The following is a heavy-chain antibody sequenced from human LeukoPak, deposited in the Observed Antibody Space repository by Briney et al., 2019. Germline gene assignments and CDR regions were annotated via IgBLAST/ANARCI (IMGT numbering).Heavy chain of an antibody. D-gene: IGHD1-1*01. Sequence: PSETLSLTCTVSGGSISSGSYYWGWIRQPPGKGLEWLGTVFYSGTTYYNPSLKSRVTMSVDTSKNQFSLKMSSVTAADTAVYYCARQSSTGLAYWGQGTLVTVSS. J-gene: IGHJ4*02. V-gene: IGHV4-39*01. CDR3: ARQSSTGLAY. CDR2: VFYSGTT. CDR1: GGSISSGSYY.